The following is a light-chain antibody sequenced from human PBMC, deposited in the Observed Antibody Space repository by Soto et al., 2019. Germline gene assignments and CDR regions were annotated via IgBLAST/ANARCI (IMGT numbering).Light chain of an antibody. J-gene: IGKJ4*01. CDR2: GTS. V-gene: IGKV1D-16*01. CDR1: QGVSTW. CDR3: EQYNTYPLT. Sequence: DIQLTQSPSSLAASVGDRVTITCRASQGVSTWLAWHQQKPEKAPKFLVYGTSKFQSGVPTRFNRTGSGKELSLTISSLQPEDVATYFCEQYNTYPLTFGVGTKVEIK.